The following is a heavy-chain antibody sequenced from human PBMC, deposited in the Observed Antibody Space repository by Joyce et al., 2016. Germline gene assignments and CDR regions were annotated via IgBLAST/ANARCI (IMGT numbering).Heavy chain of an antibody. J-gene: IGHJ4*02. D-gene: IGHD2-15*01. CDR3: ARDPGGSATHGV. Sequence: EVQLVESGGGLIQPGGSLRLSCAASGVTDGNNYMSWVRQAPGKGLEWGSVIYSGGSTYCADSVKGRFTISRDSSKNTLYLEMNSLRAEDTAVYYCARDPGGSATHGVWGQGTLVTVSS. V-gene: IGHV3-53*01. CDR2: IYSGGST. CDR1: GVTDGNNY.